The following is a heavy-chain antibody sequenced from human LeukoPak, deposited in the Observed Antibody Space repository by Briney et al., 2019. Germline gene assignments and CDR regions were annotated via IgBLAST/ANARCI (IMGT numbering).Heavy chain of an antibody. Sequence: ASVKVSCKASGYTFTSYYVHWVRQAPGQGLEWMGIINPTSGGTNYAQNFQGRVTMTRDMSTSTVYMELSSLRSEDTAVYYCARYGFSSVWQGGWHAFDIWGLGTMVTVSS. D-gene: IGHD6-25*01. CDR2: INPTSGGT. V-gene: IGHV1-46*01. CDR1: GYTFTSYY. CDR3: ARYGFSSVWQGGWHAFDI. J-gene: IGHJ3*02.